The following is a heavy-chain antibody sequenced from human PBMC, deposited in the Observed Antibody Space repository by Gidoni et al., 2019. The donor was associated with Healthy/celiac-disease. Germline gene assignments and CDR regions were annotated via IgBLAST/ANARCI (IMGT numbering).Heavy chain of an antibody. V-gene: IGHV1-18*01. D-gene: IGHD3-16*01. J-gene: IGHJ4*02. CDR3: ARDRNEYVWGRYDYFDY. CDR2: ISAYNGNT. Sequence: QLQLGPSGAEVTQPGASVKVSCTASCYTFTSSGISWVRQAPGQGLEWMGWISAYNGNTNNEQKVQGRVTMTTDTSTSTGYMELRRLRSDDTAVYYWARDRNEYVWGRYDYFDYWGQGTLVTVSS. CDR1: CYTFTSSG.